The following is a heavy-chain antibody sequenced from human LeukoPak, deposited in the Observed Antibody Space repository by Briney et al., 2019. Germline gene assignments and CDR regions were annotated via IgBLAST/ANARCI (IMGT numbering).Heavy chain of an antibody. Sequence: GGSLRLSCAASGFTFSSHRMSWVRQAPGKGLEWVANIKKDGSEKYYVDSVKGRFTISRDNAKTSLYLQMNSLRAEDTAVYYCARDLSGVRGYTYGRGIDYWGQGTLVTVSS. CDR1: GFTFSSHR. J-gene: IGHJ4*02. V-gene: IGHV3-7*01. CDR3: ARDLSGVRGYTYGRGIDY. D-gene: IGHD5-18*01. CDR2: IKKDGSEK.